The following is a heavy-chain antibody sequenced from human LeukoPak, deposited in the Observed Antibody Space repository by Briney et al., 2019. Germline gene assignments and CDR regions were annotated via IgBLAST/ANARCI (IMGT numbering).Heavy chain of an antibody. D-gene: IGHD3-10*01. V-gene: IGHV4-59*01. CDR3: ARTRITMVRGTRNNWFDP. Sequence: SETLSLTCTVSGGSISSYYWSWIRQPPGKGLEWIGYIYHSGSTNYNPSLKSRVTISVDTSKNQFSLKLSSVTAADTAVYYCARTRITMVRGTRNNWFDPWGQGTLVTVSS. CDR1: GGSISSYY. J-gene: IGHJ5*02. CDR2: IYHSGST.